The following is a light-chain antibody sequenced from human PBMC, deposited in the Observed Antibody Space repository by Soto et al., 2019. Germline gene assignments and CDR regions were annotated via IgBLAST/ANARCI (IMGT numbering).Light chain of an antibody. J-gene: IGLJ2*01. V-gene: IGLV2-14*03. CDR2: DVN. Sequence: QSLLTQPASVSGSPGQSITISCTGTSSDIGAYNFVSWYQQHPGKAPKLMLYDVNIRPSGVSNRFSGSKSGNTASLTISGLQAEDEADYYCTSWTTSTTMIFGGGT. CDR3: TSWTTSTTMI. CDR1: SSDIGAYNF.